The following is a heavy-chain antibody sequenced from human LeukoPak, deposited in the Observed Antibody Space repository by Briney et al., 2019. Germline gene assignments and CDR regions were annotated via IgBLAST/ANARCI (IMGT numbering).Heavy chain of an antibody. CDR2: INPTVGDT. D-gene: IGHD6-13*01. CDR1: GYTLTSYY. Sequence: GASETVSCKASGYTLTSYYMHWVRQAPGLGFEWMGIINPTVGDTIYAQKFQGRVTMTRDMSTSTVYMELSSLRSDDTAVYYCARYGFSSSWQGGWHAFDIWGQGTMVTVSS. CDR3: ARYGFSSSWQGGWHAFDI. V-gene: IGHV1-46*01. J-gene: IGHJ3*02.